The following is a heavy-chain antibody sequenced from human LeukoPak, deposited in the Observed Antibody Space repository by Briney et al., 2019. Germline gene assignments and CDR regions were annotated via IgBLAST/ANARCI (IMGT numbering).Heavy chain of an antibody. CDR1: GFTFSSYW. CDR3: AKDIQQQLGPGWFDP. D-gene: IGHD6-13*01. Sequence: GGSLRLSCAASGFTFSSYWMSWVRQAPGKGLEWVANIKQDGSEKYYVDSVKGRFTISRDNAKNSLYLQMNSLRAEDMALYYCAKDIQQQLGPGWFDPWGQGTLVTVSS. V-gene: IGHV3-7*03. CDR2: IKQDGSEK. J-gene: IGHJ5*02.